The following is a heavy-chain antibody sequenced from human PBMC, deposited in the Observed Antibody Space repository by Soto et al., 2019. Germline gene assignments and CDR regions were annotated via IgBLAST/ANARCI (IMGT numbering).Heavy chain of an antibody. CDR2: IRSKANSYAT. Sequence: GGSLRLSCAASGFTFRGSAMHWVRQASGKGLEWVGRIRSKANSYATAYAASVKGRFTISRDDSKNTAYLQMNSLKTEDTAVYYCTRHTYYYDSSGYYYGPFDYWGQGTLVTVSS. D-gene: IGHD3-22*01. J-gene: IGHJ4*02. CDR1: GFTFRGSA. CDR3: TRHTYYYDSSGYYYGPFDY. V-gene: IGHV3-73*01.